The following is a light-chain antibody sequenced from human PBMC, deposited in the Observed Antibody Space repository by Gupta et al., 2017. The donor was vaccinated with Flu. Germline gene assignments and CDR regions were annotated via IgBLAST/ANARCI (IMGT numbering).Light chain of an antibody. J-gene: IGLJ1*01. CDR3: CSYAGSYTYV. V-gene: IGLV2-11*01. Sequence: QSALTQPRSVPGSPGQSVTISCTGTSSDVGGYNYVSWYQQHPGRAPKFLIYDVTKRPSGVPDRFSGSKSGNTASLTISGLQAEDEADYYCCSYAGSYTYVFGTGTKVTVL. CDR2: DVT. CDR1: SSDVGGYNY.